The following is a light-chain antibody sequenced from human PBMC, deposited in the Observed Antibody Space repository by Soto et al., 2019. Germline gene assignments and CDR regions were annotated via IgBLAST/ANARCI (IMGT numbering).Light chain of an antibody. J-gene: IGLJ1*01. CDR2: QDN. CDR1: RLGNKY. V-gene: IGLV3-1*01. Sequence: VLTQPPSVSVSPGQTASITCSGDRLGNKYVCWYQQKPGQSPVLVIYQDNKRPSGIPERFSGSNSGNTATLTISGTQAMDEADYYCQAWDTSAYSVFGIGTKVTVL. CDR3: QAWDTSAYSV.